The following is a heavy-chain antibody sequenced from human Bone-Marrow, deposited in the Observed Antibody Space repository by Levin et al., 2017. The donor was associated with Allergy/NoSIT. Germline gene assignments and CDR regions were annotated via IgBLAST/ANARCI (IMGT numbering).Heavy chain of an antibody. CDR2: IYTTGST. Sequence: PSETLSLTCSVSGGSISSGRYYFTWVRQSAGKGLEWIGRIYTTGSTNYNPSLESRVTISRATFKKEVYLTLSSVTAADTAVYYCARDRLASVYYYSMDVWGRGTTVIVSS. CDR1: GGSISSGRYY. CDR3: ARDRLASVYYYSMDV. V-gene: IGHV4-61*02. J-gene: IGHJ6*03.